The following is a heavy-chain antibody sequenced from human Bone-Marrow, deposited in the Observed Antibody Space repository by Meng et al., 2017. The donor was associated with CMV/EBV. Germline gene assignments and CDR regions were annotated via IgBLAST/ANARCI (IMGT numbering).Heavy chain of an antibody. J-gene: IGHJ6*02. CDR3: ARWAVVAARRNYYYYGMDV. V-gene: IGHV1-46*01. CDR1: GYTFTSYY. Sequence: ASVKVSCKASGYTFTSYYMHWVRQAPGQGLEWMGIINPSGGSTSYAQKFQGRVTMTTDTSTSTAYMELRSLRSDDTAVYYCARWAVVAARRNYYYYGMDVWGQGTTVTVSS. D-gene: IGHD2-15*01. CDR2: INPSGGST.